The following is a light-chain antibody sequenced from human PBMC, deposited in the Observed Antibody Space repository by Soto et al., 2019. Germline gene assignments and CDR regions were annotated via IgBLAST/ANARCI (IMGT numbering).Light chain of an antibody. CDR3: KQYENLPN. J-gene: IGKJ5*01. Sequence: DIQSTHSPSSLSASVEDRVTITFQASQNINNYLNWYQQKPGRAPKLLIYDASNLEAGVPSRFRGSGSGTDFTFTISRLQPEDIATYYCKQYENLPNFGQGTRLEIK. CDR1: QNINNY. V-gene: IGKV1-33*01. CDR2: DAS.